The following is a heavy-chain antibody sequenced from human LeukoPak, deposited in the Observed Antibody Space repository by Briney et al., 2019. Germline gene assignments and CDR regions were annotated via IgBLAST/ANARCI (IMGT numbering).Heavy chain of an antibody. CDR3: AKETDAFDI. CDR2: ISWNSGSI. Sequence: PGGSLRLSCAASGFTFDDYAMHWARQAPGKGLEWVSGISWNSGSIGYADSVKGRFTISRDNAKNSLYLQMNSLRAEDTALYYCAKETDAFDIWGQGTIATVSS. V-gene: IGHV3-9*01. J-gene: IGHJ3*02. CDR1: GFTFDDYA.